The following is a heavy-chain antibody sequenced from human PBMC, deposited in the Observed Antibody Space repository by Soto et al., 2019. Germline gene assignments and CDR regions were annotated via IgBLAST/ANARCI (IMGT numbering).Heavy chain of an antibody. Sequence: QVQLVQSGAEVKKPGSSVKVSCKASGGTFSSYAISWVRQAPGQGLEWMGGIIPIFGTANYAQKFQGRVTITADESTGTAYMGLSSLRSEDTAVYYCARELATVVTGWFAPWGQGTLVTVSS. J-gene: IGHJ5*02. CDR2: IIPIFGTA. D-gene: IGHD4-17*01. CDR1: GGTFSSYA. V-gene: IGHV1-69*12. CDR3: ARELATVVTGWFAP.